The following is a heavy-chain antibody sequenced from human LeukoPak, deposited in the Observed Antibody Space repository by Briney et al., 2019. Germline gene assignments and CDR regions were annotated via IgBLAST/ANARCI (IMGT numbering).Heavy chain of an antibody. CDR2: VNPKSDDT. D-gene: IGHD3-16*01. J-gene: IGHJ4*02. V-gene: IGHV1-2*02. CDR1: GYTFTDYY. CDR3: ARVGVMGDYFDF. Sequence: APVKVSCKASGYTFTDYYVHWVRQAPGQGLEWMGWVNPKSDDTDYAQRFQGRVTMTWDTSFTTAYMELTGLRDDDTAVYFCARVGVMGDYFDFWGRGTLVAVST.